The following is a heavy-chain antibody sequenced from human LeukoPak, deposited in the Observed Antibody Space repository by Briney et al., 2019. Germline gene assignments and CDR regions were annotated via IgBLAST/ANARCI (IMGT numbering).Heavy chain of an antibody. CDR1: GFTFSSYG. Sequence: GESLRLSCAAAGFTFSSYGMHWVRQAPGKGMEWVAVIWYDGSNKYYADSVKGRFTISRDNSKNTLYLQMSSLRAEDTAVYYRARDFKKGRGVGYFDYWGQGTLVTVPS. V-gene: IGHV3-33*01. J-gene: IGHJ4*02. CDR2: IWYDGSNK. D-gene: IGHD3-10*01. CDR3: ARDFKKGRGVGYFDY.